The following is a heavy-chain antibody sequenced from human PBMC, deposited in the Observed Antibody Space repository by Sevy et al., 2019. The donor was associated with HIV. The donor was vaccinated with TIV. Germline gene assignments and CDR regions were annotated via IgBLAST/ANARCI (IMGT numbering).Heavy chain of an antibody. CDR2: IGSTGPTI. J-gene: IGHJ4*02. V-gene: IGHV3-48*02. CDR1: GFTFSRYS. Sequence: GGSLRLSCVASGFTFSRYSMNWVRQAPGKGLEWVSNIGSTGPTIYYADPVKGRFTISRDNAKNSLYLQMNGLREEDTAVYYCARPGSGWFEFDSWGQGTLVTVSS. D-gene: IGHD6-19*01. CDR3: ARPGSGWFEFDS.